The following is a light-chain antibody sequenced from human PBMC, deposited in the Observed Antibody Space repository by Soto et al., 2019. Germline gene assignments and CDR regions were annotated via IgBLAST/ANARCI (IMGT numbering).Light chain of an antibody. CDR1: NIGSKS. Sequence: SYELTQPPSVSVAPGKTARITCGENNIGSKSVHWYQQKPGQAPVLVIYYDSDRPSGIPERFSGSNSGNTATLTISRVEAGDEADYYSQVWDSSSDHPVVFGGGTKVTVL. J-gene: IGLJ2*01. CDR3: QVWDSSSDHPVV. CDR2: YDS. V-gene: IGLV3-21*04.